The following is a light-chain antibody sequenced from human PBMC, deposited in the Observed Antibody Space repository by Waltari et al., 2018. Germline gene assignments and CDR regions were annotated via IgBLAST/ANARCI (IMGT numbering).Light chain of an antibody. Sequence: ETLMTQSPATLSVSPGERVTLSCRASQSVTTNLAWYQQKPGQAPRLLIYRASTRATGVPARLSGSGSGTEFTLTINALQSEDFAVYYCHQYNNWPPNTFGQGTLLEIK. V-gene: IGKV3-15*01. CDR3: HQYNNWPPNT. CDR2: RAS. J-gene: IGKJ2*01. CDR1: QSVTTN.